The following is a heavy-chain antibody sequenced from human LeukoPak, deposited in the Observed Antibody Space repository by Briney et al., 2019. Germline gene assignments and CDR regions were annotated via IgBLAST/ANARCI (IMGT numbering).Heavy chain of an antibody. CDR1: GGSIRRGGYS. CDR2: IYHSGTT. V-gene: IGHV4-31*03. Sequence: SETLSLTCTVSGGSIRRGGYSWSWIRQHPGKGLEWIGYIYHSGTTYYNPSLKSRVTISVVTSKNQFSLNLSSVTAADTVMYYCARYYDSSGYTVFDYWGQGTLVTVSS. D-gene: IGHD3-22*01. CDR3: ARYYDSSGYTVFDY. J-gene: IGHJ4*02.